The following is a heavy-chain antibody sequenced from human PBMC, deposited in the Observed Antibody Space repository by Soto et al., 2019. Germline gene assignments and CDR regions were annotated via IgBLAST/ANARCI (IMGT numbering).Heavy chain of an antibody. CDR3: ARGLATVTSAYGDAFDI. CDR2: INHSGST. CDR1: GGSFSGYY. J-gene: IGHJ3*02. V-gene: IGHV4-34*01. Sequence: QVQLQQWGAGLLKPSETLSLTCAVYGGSFSGYYWSWIRQPPGKGLEWIGEINHSGSTNYNPSLKSRVTISVDTSKNQFSLKLSSVTAADTAVYYCARGLATVTSAYGDAFDIWGQGTMVTVSS. D-gene: IGHD4-17*01.